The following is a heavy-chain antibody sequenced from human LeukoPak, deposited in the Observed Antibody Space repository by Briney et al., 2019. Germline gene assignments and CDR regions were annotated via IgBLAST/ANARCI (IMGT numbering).Heavy chain of an antibody. CDR3: ARGFPHGGYVWPIDY. CDR2: IYYSGST. Sequence: SETLSLTCTASGGTFSSYYWSWVRQPPGKGLEWIGYIYYSGSTDYNPSLKSRVSISVDTSKNQFSLKLSSVTAADTAVYYCARGFPHGGYVWPIDYWGQGTLVTVSS. CDR1: GGTFSSYY. V-gene: IGHV4-59*01. J-gene: IGHJ4*02. D-gene: IGHD3-16*01.